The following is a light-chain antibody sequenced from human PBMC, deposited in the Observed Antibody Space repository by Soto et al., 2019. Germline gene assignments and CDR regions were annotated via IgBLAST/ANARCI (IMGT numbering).Light chain of an antibody. CDR3: QQDNNWPPGT. V-gene: IGKV3-15*01. CDR1: QSVSSN. CDR2: GAA. J-gene: IGKJ1*01. Sequence: EIVMTQSPATLSVSPGERATLSCRASQSVSSNLAWYQQKPGQAPRLLIYGAATRATGIPDRFSGSGSGTEFTLTISSLQSEDFAVYYCQQDNNWPPGTFGQGTKVEIK.